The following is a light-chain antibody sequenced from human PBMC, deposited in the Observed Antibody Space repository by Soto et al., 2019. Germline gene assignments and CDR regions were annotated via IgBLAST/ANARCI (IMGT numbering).Light chain of an antibody. V-gene: IGKV3-15*01. Sequence: EIVLTQSPGTLSLSPGERATLSCRASQSVSSSYLAWYQQKPGQAPRLLIYAASMRATGTPARFSGSGSETEFTLTISSLQSEDFAVYYCLGYNNWPPWTSGQGTKVDIK. CDR3: LGYNNWPPWT. J-gene: IGKJ1*01. CDR2: AAS. CDR1: QSVSSSY.